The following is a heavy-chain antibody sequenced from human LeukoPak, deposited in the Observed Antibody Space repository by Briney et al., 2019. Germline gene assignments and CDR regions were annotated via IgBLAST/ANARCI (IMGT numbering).Heavy chain of an antibody. V-gene: IGHV1-8*01. Sequence: ASVKVSCKASGYTFISYEINWVRRATGQGLEWMGWMNPDNGDTAYAQKFQGRITMTRSTSISTAYLELSGLRSEDTAVYYCARGLGTYDSSELTWPMISFWGQGTLVTVSS. CDR3: ARGLGTYDSSELTWPMISF. CDR2: MNPDNGDT. D-gene: IGHD3-22*01. CDR1: GYTFISYE. J-gene: IGHJ4*02.